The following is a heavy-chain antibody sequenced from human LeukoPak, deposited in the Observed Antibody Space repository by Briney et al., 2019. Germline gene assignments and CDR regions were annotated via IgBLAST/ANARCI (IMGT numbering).Heavy chain of an antibody. CDR2: ISWNGNSI. J-gene: IGHJ3*02. CDR3: ARSFVESPGAFDI. CDR1: GFTFDDYA. D-gene: IGHD3-3*02. V-gene: IGHV3-20*04. Sequence: GGSLRLSCAASGFTFDDYAMSWVRQPPGKGLEWVSGISWNGNSIGYADSMKGRFTISRDNARNSLYLQMNGLRAEDTALYYCARSFVESPGAFDIWGQGTMVTVS.